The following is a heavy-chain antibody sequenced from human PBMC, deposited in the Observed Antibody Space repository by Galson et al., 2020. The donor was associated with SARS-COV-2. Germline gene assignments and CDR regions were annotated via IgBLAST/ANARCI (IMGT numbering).Heavy chain of an antibody. CDR3: ARVGGYWSSSSCYDFDS. CDR2: IYYTGSA. CDR1: GGSITSGPYY. Sequence: SETLSLTCTVSGGSITSGPYYWSWHRQHPGKGLEWIGYIYYTGSAYYNPSLQRRVTILVATSKRPFSLEVTSVTAAATAVYYCARVGGYWSSSSCYDFDSWGQGSLVTVSS. J-gene: IGHJ4*02. V-gene: IGHV4-31*03. D-gene: IGHD2-2*01.